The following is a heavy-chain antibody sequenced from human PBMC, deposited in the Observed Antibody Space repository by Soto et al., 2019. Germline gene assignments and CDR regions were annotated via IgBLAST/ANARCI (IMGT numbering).Heavy chain of an antibody. Sequence: EVQLLQSGGGLVQPGGSLRLSCAASGFTFSNYVMSWVRQAPGKGLEWVSAISGSGHTTYNAESVEGRFTISRDNSKNPLYLQMSRLRREDTAVYYCANHRRGAKTFDYRGQGTLVTVSS. D-gene: IGHD1-26*01. J-gene: IGHJ4*02. V-gene: IGHV3-23*01. CDR1: GFTFSNYV. CDR2: ISGSGHTT. CDR3: ANHRRGAKTFDY.